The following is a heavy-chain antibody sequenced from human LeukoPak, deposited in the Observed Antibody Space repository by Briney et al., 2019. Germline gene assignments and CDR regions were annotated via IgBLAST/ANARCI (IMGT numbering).Heavy chain of an antibody. CDR3: ARGMYLWMVRGVITFSLDY. D-gene: IGHD3-10*01. Sequence: GGSLRLSCAASGFTFSSYSMNWVRQAPGKGLEWVSSISSSSSYIYYADSVKGRFTISRDNAKNSLYLQMNSLRAEDTAVYYCARGMYLWMVRGVITFSLDYWGQGTLVTVSS. CDR1: GFTFSSYS. V-gene: IGHV3-21*01. J-gene: IGHJ4*02. CDR2: ISSSSSYI.